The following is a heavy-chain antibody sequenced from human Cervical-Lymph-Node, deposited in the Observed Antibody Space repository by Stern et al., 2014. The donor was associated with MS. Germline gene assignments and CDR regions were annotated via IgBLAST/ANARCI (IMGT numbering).Heavy chain of an antibody. Sequence: QVQLVESGAEVKKPGASVKVSCKASGYSFTSHYMHWVRQAPGQGLEWVGIINPSGDRASYAQKLQGRVTMTRDTSTSTVYMELSSLRSEDTAVYYCASGTGSKRPTGNYWGQGTLVTVSS. CDR1: GYSFTSHY. CDR3: ASGTGSKRPTGNY. V-gene: IGHV1-46*01. J-gene: IGHJ4*02. D-gene: IGHD3/OR15-3a*01. CDR2: INPSGDRA.